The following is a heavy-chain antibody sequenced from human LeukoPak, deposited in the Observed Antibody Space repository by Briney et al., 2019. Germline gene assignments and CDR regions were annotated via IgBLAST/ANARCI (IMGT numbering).Heavy chain of an antibody. J-gene: IGHJ4*02. CDR1: GFTVGSNY. V-gene: IGHV3-66*02. Sequence: QPGGSLRLSCAASGFTVGSNYMSWVRQAPGKGLEWVSVIYSGGSTYYADSVKGRFTISRDNSKNTLYLQMNSLRAEDTAVYYCARDGDYGDLGSFDYWGQGTLVTVSS. CDR2: IYSGGST. CDR3: ARDGDYGDLGSFDY. D-gene: IGHD4-17*01.